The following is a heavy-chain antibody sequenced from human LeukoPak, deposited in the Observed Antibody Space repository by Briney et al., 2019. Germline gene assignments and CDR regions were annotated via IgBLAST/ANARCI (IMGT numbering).Heavy chain of an antibody. Sequence: GGSLRLSCAVSGFTFTNYALHWVRQTPVKGLEWITLISSDGNNNVYADSVKGRFTISRDNSRNTLYLQMNSLRAEDTAVYYCVKGLVQTTMSYSVDYWGQGALVTVSS. CDR1: GFTFTNYA. CDR3: VKGLVQTTMSYSVDY. V-gene: IGHV3-30*18. J-gene: IGHJ4*02. CDR2: ISSDGNNN. D-gene: IGHD1-1*01.